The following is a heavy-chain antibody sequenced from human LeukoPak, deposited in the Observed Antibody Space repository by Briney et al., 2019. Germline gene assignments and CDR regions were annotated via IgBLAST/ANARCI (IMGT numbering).Heavy chain of an antibody. CDR2: INPSGGST. V-gene: IGHV1-46*01. CDR1: GYTFTSYD. D-gene: IGHD2-2*01. Sequence: GASVKVSCKASGYTFTSYDINWVRQAPGQGLEWMGIINPSGGSTSYAQKFQGRVTMTRDTSTSTVYMELSSLRSEDTAVYYCARDRPRVLVPAPLYGMDVWGQGTTVTVSS. CDR3: ARDRPRVLVPAPLYGMDV. J-gene: IGHJ6*02.